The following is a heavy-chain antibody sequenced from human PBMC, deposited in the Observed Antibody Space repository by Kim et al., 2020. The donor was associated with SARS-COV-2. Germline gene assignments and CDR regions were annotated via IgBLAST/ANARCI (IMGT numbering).Heavy chain of an antibody. CDR2: LLTSGSD. Sequence: SETLSLTCTVSGVSISTYYWSWIRQPAGKGLEWIGRLLTSGSDTYNTSLKSRATMSLDTSKNHFSLRLTSVTAADPAVYYRARGAYPTDCGQGTMVTVSS. D-gene: IGHD2-2*02. V-gene: IGHV4-4*07. J-gene: IGHJ4*02. CDR1: GVSISTYY. CDR3: ARGAYPTD.